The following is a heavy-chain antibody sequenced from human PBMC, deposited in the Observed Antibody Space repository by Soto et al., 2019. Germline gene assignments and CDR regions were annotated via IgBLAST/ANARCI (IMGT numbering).Heavy chain of an antibody. CDR1: GYGFTTYG. CDR3: ARGRYGEY. CDR2: ISAHNGNT. J-gene: IGHJ4*02. Sequence: QVHLVQSGAEVKKPGASVKVSCKGSGYGFTTYGITWVRQAPVQGLEWMAWISAHNGNTNYAQKLQGRVTVTRDTSSSTAYMELRSLRSDVTAVYYCARGRYGEYWGQGALVTVSS. V-gene: IGHV1-18*01. D-gene: IGHD3-10*01.